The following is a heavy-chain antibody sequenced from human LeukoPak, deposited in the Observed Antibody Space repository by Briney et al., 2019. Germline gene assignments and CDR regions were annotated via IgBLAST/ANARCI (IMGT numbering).Heavy chain of an antibody. D-gene: IGHD4-17*01. J-gene: IGHJ4*02. CDR2: IYTSGST. CDR3: ARVSARGGYGDDYFDY. Sequence: SETLSLTCTVSGGSISSYYWSWIRQPAGKGLEWIGRIYTSGSTNYNPSLKSRVTMSVDTSKNQFSLRLSSVTAAETAVYFCARVSARGGYGDDYFDYWGQGTLVTVSS. V-gene: IGHV4-4*07. CDR1: GGSISSYY.